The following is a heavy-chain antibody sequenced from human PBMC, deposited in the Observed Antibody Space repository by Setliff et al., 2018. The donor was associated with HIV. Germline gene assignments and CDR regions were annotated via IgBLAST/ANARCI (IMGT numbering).Heavy chain of an antibody. Sequence: GESLKISCKGSGYSFTSYWIGWVRQMPGKGLEWMGIIYPGDSDTRYSPSFQGQVTISADKSISTAYLQWSSLRASDTAMYYCARGGGTYSSSPRFDYWGQGTLVTVSS. CDR1: GYSFTSYW. J-gene: IGHJ4*02. D-gene: IGHD6-13*01. CDR2: IYPGDSDT. CDR3: ARGGGTYSSSPRFDY. V-gene: IGHV5-51*01.